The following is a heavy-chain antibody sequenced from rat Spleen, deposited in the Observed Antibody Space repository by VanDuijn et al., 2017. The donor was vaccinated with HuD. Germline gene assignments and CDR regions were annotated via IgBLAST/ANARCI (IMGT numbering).Heavy chain of an antibody. CDR2: ISYDGSST. Sequence: EVQLVESDGGLVQPGRSLKLSCAASGFTFSDYYMAWVRQAPTKGLEWVATISYDGSSTYYRDSVKGRFTISRDNAKSTLYLQMDSLRSEDTATYYCARLDGGPFDYWGQGVMVTVSS. CDR1: GFTFSDYY. CDR3: ARLDGGPFDY. V-gene: IGHV5-29*01. D-gene: IGHD1-11*01. J-gene: IGHJ2*01.